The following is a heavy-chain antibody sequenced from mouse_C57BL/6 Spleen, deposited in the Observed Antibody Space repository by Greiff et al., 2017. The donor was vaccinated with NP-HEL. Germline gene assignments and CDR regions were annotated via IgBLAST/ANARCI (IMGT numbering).Heavy chain of an antibody. CDR2: ISPGDGDT. CDR3: ARYTTVVATDWYFDV. Sequence: QVQLQQSGPELVKPGASVKISCKASGYAFSSSWMNWVKQRPGKGLEWLGRISPGDGDTNYNGKFQGKATLTADKSSSTAYMQLSRLTSEDSAVYFCARYTTVVATDWYFDVWGTGTTVTVSS. V-gene: IGHV1-82*01. CDR1: GYAFSSSW. D-gene: IGHD1-1*01. J-gene: IGHJ1*03.